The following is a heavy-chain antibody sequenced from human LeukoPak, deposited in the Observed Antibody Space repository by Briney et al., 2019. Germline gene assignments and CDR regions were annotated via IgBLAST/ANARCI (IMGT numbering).Heavy chain of an antibody. CDR1: GGSISSSSYY. CDR2: IYYSGST. D-gene: IGHD2-15*01. V-gene: IGHV4-39*07. J-gene: IGHJ4*02. Sequence: SETLSLTCTVPGGSISSSSYYWGWIRQPPGKGLEWIGSIYYSGSTYYNPSLESQVTLSVATSKNEFSLRLSSVTAADTAVYYCARTRVGFCSGGGCYRFFDYWGRGTLVIVSS. CDR3: ARTRVGFCSGGGCYRFFDY.